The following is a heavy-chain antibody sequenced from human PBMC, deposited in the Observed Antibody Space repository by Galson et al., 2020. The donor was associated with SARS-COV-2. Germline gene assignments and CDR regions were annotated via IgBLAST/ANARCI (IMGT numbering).Heavy chain of an antibody. Sequence: GGSLRLSCAASGFTFSSYGMHWVRQAPGKGLEWVAVISYDGSNSYHADPVKGRFTIAKDNSKNTLYLQMNNLRAEDTAVYYCARPSNHDYRGWFDPWGQGTLVTVSS. CDR3: ARPSNHDYRGWFDP. V-gene: IGHV3-30-3*01. CDR2: ISYDGSNS. J-gene: IGHJ5*02. CDR1: GFTFSSYG. D-gene: IGHD4-4*01.